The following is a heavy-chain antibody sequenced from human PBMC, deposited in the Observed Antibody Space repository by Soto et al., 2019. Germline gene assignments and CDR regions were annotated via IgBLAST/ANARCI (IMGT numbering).Heavy chain of an antibody. CDR2: IYWDDDK. J-gene: IGHJ5*02. D-gene: IGHD3-10*01. Sequence: QITLKESGPTLVKPTQTLTLTCTFSGFSLSTSGVGVGWIRQPPGKALEWLALIYWDDDKRYTPSLKHRLTITKDTSKNQVVLTMNHMDPVDTATDYCAHTPYGSGSYLRFDPWGQGTLVTVSS. CDR1: GFSLSTSGVG. V-gene: IGHV2-5*02. CDR3: AHTPYGSGSYLRFDP.